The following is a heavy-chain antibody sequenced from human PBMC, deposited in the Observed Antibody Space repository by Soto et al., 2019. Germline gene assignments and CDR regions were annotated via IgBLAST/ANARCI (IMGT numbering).Heavy chain of an antibody. CDR2: INPNSGGT. CDR1: GYTFTGYY. Sequence: GASVKVSCKASGYTFTGYYMHWVRQAPGQGLEWMGWINPNSGGTNYAQKFQGWVTMTRDTSISTAYMELSSLRSEDTAVYYCARDEYSSSLANWFDPWGQGTLVTVSS. V-gene: IGHV1-2*04. J-gene: IGHJ5*02. CDR3: ARDEYSSSLANWFDP. D-gene: IGHD6-6*01.